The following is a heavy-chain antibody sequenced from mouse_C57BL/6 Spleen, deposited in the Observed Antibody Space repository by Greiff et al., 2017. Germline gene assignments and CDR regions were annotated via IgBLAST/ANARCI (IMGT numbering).Heavy chain of an antibody. CDR2: ISDGGSYT. J-gene: IGHJ4*01. CDR1: GFTFSSYA. V-gene: IGHV5-4*01. D-gene: IGHD2-4*01. Sequence: EVQLKESGGGLVKPGGSLKLSCAASGFTFSSYAMSWVRQTPEKRLEWVATISDGGSYTYYPDNVKGRFTISRDNAKNNLYLQMSHLKSEDTAMYYCARDKDYDESAMDYWGQGTSVTVSS. CDR3: ARDKDYDESAMDY.